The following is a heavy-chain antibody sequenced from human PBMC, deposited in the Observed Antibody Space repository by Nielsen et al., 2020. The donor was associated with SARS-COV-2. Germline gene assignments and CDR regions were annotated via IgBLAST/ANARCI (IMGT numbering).Heavy chain of an antibody. CDR3: AASSEGIAARPNYYYGMDV. Sequence: SVKVSCKASGYTFTSYAMQWVRQARGQRLEWIGWIVVGSGNTNYAQKFQERVTITRDMSTSTAYMELSSLRSEDTAVYYCAASSEGIAARPNYYYGMDVWGQGTTVTVSS. V-gene: IGHV1-58*02. CDR2: IVVGSGNT. D-gene: IGHD6-6*01. J-gene: IGHJ6*02. CDR1: GYTFTSYA.